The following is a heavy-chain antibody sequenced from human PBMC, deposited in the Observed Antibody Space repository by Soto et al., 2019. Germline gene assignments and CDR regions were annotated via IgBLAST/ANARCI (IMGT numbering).Heavy chain of an antibody. Sequence: QVQLQESGPGLVKPSQTLSLTCKVSGTSVRHFYWTWIRQSAGKGLEWIGRIYSTETTNFNLSPKSRLTMSMDMSKNQVSPNLTSVTAADTAVYYCVRDRADFSSTYYHYFSVWGRGTLVTVSS. V-gene: IGHV4-4*07. CDR3: VRDRADFSSTYYHYFSV. CDR1: GTSVRHFY. CDR2: IYSTETT. J-gene: IGHJ2*01. D-gene: IGHD6-13*01.